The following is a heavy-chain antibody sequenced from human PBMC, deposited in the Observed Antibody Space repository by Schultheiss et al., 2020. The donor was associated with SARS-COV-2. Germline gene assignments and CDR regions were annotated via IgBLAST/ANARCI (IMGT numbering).Heavy chain of an antibody. CDR1: GFTFSSYA. V-gene: IGHV3-66*01. Sequence: GGSLRLSCAASGFTFSSYAMSWVRQAPGKGLEWVSVIYSGGSTYYADSVKGRFTISRDNSKNTLYLQMNSLRAEDTAVYYCARASPLADFWSGYYPWGQGTLVTVSS. J-gene: IGHJ4*02. D-gene: IGHD3-3*01. CDR2: IYSGGST. CDR3: ARASPLADFWSGYYP.